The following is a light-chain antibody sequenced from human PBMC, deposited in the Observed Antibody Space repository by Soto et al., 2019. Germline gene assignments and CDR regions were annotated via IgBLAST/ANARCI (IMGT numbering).Light chain of an antibody. J-gene: IGKJ1*01. V-gene: IGKV1-5*03. CDR3: QQFNTSPWT. Sequence: DVRMTQSPTTLSASEGTRVTISCRTSQSVSIWFACSQQEPGRAPKLLIYKSSILESGDPSRFSGSGSGTEFTLTISSLQHEDFATDYCQQFNTSPWTFGQGTKVDIK. CDR1: QSVSIW. CDR2: KSS.